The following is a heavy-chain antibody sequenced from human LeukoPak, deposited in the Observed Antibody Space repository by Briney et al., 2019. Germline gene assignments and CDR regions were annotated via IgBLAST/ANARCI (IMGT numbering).Heavy chain of an antibody. J-gene: IGHJ6*03. CDR2: IRHDGSDK. Sequence: QAGGSLRLSCGASGFTFSSYSMNWVRQAPGKGLEWVAFIRHDGSDKYYADSVKGRFTISRDNSKSTLYLQMNSLRAEDTAVYHCARKKSVYRSSSSTYYYMDVWGEGTTVTVSS. D-gene: IGHD6-6*01. CDR1: GFTFSSYS. V-gene: IGHV3-30*02. CDR3: ARKKSVYRSSSSTYYYMDV.